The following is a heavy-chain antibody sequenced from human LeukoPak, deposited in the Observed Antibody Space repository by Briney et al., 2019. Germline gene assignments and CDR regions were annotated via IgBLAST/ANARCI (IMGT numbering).Heavy chain of an antibody. CDR1: GGSASGGNYS. CDR2: IYYSGNT. V-gene: IGHV4-61*01. CDR3: ARDGAAFGGNGIDY. D-gene: IGHD4-23*01. J-gene: IGHJ4*02. Sequence: SETLSLTCTVSGGSASGGNYSRSWIRQPPGKGLEWIGYIYYSGNTNYNPSLKSRVTISVDTSKNQFSLKLSSVTAADTAVYCCARDGAAFGGNGIDYWGQGTLVTVSS.